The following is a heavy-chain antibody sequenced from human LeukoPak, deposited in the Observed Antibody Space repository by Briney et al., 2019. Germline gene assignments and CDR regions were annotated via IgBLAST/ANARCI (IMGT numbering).Heavy chain of an antibody. CDR2: IYPDDSDI. J-gene: IGHJ4*02. Sequence: GESLKISCKGSGYSFTNYWIGWVRQMPGKGLEWLGIIYPDDSDIRYSPSFQGQVTISADKSIGTAYLQWSSLKASDTAMYYCARRSGYSSGWHDYWGQGTLVTVSS. D-gene: IGHD6-19*01. V-gene: IGHV5-51*01. CDR1: GYSFTNYW. CDR3: ARRSGYSSGWHDY.